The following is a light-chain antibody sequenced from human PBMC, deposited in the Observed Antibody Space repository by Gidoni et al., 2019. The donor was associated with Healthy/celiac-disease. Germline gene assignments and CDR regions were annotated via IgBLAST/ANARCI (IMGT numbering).Light chain of an antibody. Sequence: EIVLTQSPATLSLSPGERATLSCRASQSVSSYLAWYQQNPGQAPRLLIYDASNRATRIPARFSGSGSGTDFTLTISSLEPEDFAVYYCQQRSNWPSLTFGGGTKVEIK. J-gene: IGKJ4*01. CDR2: DAS. CDR1: QSVSSY. V-gene: IGKV3-11*01. CDR3: QQRSNWPSLT.